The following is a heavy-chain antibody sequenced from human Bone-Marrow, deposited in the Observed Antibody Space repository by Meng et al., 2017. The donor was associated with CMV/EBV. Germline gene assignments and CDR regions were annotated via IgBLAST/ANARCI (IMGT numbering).Heavy chain of an antibody. D-gene: IGHD5-18*01. J-gene: IGHJ5*01. V-gene: IGHV3-23*01. Sequence: GGSLKISCAASGFIFNKYAVAWVRQAPGKGLEWVSSISGSEGSIYYADSAKGRFTISRDNSKKTLYLEMSSLRVDDTAVYYCAKGGDTSIVTRWFDSWGQGTLVTVSS. CDR1: GFIFNKYA. CDR3: AKGGDTSIVTRWFDS. CDR2: ISGSEGSI.